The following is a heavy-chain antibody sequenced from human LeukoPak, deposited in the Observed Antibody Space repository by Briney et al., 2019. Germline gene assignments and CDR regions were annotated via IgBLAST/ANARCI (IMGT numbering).Heavy chain of an antibody. CDR3: ARDKGGLRFLEWLPYYFDY. Sequence: GGSLRLSCAASGFTFSSYSMNWVRQAPGKGLEWVSSISSSSSYIYYADSVKGRFTISRDNAKNSLYLQMNSLRAEDTAVYYCARDKGGLRFLEWLPYYFDYWGQGTLVTVSS. CDR2: ISSSSSYI. D-gene: IGHD3-3*01. CDR1: GFTFSSYS. J-gene: IGHJ4*02. V-gene: IGHV3-21*01.